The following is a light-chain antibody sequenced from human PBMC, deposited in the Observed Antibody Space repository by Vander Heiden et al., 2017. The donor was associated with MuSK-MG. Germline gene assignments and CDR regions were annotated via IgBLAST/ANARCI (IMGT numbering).Light chain of an antibody. CDR2: AAS. J-gene: IGKJ5*01. CDR1: QSISSF. CDR3: QQSYSTS. Sequence: DIQMTQSPSSLSASARQSISSFLNWYQQKPGKAPKLLIYAASSLQSGVPSRFSGSGSGTDFTLTISSLQPEDFATYYCQQSYSTSFGQGTRLEIK. V-gene: IGKV1-39*01.